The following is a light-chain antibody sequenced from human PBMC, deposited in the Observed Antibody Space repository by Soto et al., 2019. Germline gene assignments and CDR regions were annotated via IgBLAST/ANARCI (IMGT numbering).Light chain of an antibody. Sequence: DIQLTQSPSFLSASLGDRVTITCRASQCISSYLSLYQQKPGKAPKLLISTASTLQSGVPSRFSGSGSGTEFTLTISSLQPDDFGTYYCQEYNSYTGTFGPGTKVDI. CDR2: TAS. J-gene: IGKJ1*01. CDR3: QEYNSYTGT. CDR1: QCISSY. V-gene: IGKV1-9*01.